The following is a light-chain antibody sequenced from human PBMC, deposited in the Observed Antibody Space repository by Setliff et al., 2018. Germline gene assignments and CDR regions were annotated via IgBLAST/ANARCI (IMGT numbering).Light chain of an antibody. CDR2: QAS. CDR3: QQYNSYSWT. J-gene: IGKJ1*01. Sequence: DVQMTQSPSTLSASLGDRVTITCRASESISNWLAWYQQKPGKAPKLLIYQASSLETGVPSRFRGSGSGTEFTLTISSLQPDDFATYYCQQYNSYSWTFGQGTKVDIK. V-gene: IGKV1-5*03. CDR1: ESISNW.